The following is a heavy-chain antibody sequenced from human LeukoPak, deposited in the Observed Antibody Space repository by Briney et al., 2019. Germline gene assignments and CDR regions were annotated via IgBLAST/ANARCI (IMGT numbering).Heavy chain of an antibody. J-gene: IGHJ5*02. V-gene: IGHV3-11*04. CDR1: GFIFSDYY. CDR3: ARAQFSEKSDSFDP. Sequence: PGGSLRLSCAASGFIFSDYYMSWIRQAPGKGLEWVSYISGSGNTIYYADSVKGRFTISRDNAQKLVFLQMSSLRAEDTGVYFCARAQFSEKSDSFDPWGQGTLVTVSS. CDR2: ISGSGNTI.